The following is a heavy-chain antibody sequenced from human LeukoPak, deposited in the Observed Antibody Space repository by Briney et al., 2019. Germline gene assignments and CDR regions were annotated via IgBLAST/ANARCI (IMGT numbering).Heavy chain of an antibody. V-gene: IGHV4-59*08. D-gene: IGHD4-17*01. Sequence: SETLSLTCTVSGESISGFYWNWIRQPPGKGLEWIGYIYYSGSTNYNPSLKSRVTISVDTSKNQFSLKLSSVTAADTAFYYCASAITVTTDYWGQGTLVTVS. J-gene: IGHJ4*02. CDR3: ASAITVTTDY. CDR2: IYYSGST. CDR1: GESISGFY.